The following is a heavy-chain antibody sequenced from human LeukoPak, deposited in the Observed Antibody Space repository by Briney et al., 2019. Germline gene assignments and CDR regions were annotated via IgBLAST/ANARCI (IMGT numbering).Heavy chain of an antibody. CDR3: ARAGNYDYVWGSYRSSFDY. Sequence: GGSLRLSCAASGFTFSSYSMNWVRQAPGKGLEWVSSISSSSSYIYYADSVKGRFTISRDNAKNSLYLQMNSLTAADTAVYYCARAGNYDYVWGSYRSSFDYWGQGTLVTVSS. CDR2: ISSSSSYI. CDR1: GFTFSSYS. D-gene: IGHD3-16*02. V-gene: IGHV3-21*01. J-gene: IGHJ4*02.